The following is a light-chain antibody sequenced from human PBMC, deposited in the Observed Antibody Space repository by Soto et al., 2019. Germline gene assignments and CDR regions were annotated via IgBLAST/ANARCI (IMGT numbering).Light chain of an antibody. J-gene: IGKJ2*01. V-gene: IGKV2-40*01. CDR3: MQRIEFPYT. Sequence: DIVMTQTPLSLPVTPGEPASISCRSSQSLLRSHDGNTYLDWYLQKPGQSPQRLIYKLSYRASGVPDMFSGSGSGTDFTLKICKVEAEDVAVYYCMQRIEFPYTLGQGTKLEIK. CDR1: QSLLRSHDGNTY. CDR2: KLS.